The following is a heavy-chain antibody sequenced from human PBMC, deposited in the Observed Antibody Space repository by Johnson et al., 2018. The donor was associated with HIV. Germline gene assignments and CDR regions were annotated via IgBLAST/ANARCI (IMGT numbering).Heavy chain of an antibody. CDR2: IDSDGET. V-gene: IGHV3-13*01. Sequence: VQLVESGGGLVQRGGSLRLSCEASGFTLGSYDMHWVRQAAGKGLEWVSEIDSDGETYYPASVKGRFTTSRENYKNSFYLHMNSLRAGDTAVYYCARRSITSDGFDIWGQGTMVTVSS. J-gene: IGHJ3*02. CDR1: GFTLGSYD. D-gene: IGHD2-2*01. CDR3: ARRSITSDGFDI.